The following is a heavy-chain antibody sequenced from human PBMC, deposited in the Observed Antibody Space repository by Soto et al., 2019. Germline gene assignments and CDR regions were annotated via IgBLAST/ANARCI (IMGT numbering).Heavy chain of an antibody. CDR3: ARQPKLTTRAYSSSYMDV. CDR1: GCSISGSSYY. J-gene: IGHJ6*03. V-gene: IGHV4-39*01. CDR2: IYYSGST. Sequence: PSETLSVTCTVSGCSISGSSYYGGWMRQPPGEGLEWIGSIYYSGSTYYNPSLKSRVTISVDTSKNQFSLKLSSVTAADTAVYYCARQPKLTTRAYSSSYMDVWGKGTTVTLSS. D-gene: IGHD4-17*01.